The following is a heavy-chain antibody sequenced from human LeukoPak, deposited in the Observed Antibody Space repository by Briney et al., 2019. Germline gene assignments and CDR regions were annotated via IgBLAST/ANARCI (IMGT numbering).Heavy chain of an antibody. Sequence: ASVKVSCKTSGYTFASYGFSWVRQAPGQGLEWMGWISAYNGHTNYAQKFHGRVTMTTDTSTTAASMELRSLRSDDTAVYYCASRNNRDAFDVWGQGTLVTVSS. CDR2: ISAYNGHT. D-gene: IGHD1-14*01. V-gene: IGHV1-18*01. CDR3: ASRNNRDAFDV. CDR1: GYTFASYG. J-gene: IGHJ3*01.